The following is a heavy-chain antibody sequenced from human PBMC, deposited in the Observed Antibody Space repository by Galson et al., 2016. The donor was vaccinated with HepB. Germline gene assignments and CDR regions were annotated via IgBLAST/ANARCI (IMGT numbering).Heavy chain of an antibody. D-gene: IGHD3-10*01. V-gene: IGHV3-23*01. J-gene: IGHJ6*02. CDR3: VGVHDVTLNHLLGALDV. CDR1: GFTLTTYA. CDR2: INGGGGST. Sequence: SLRLSCAASGFTLTTYAMSWVRQTPGKGLEWVSGINGGGGSTYVANSVKGRFTISRDISKSALYLQMNSLRGEDAGVYYCVGVHDVTLNHLLGALDVWGQGTTVAVSS.